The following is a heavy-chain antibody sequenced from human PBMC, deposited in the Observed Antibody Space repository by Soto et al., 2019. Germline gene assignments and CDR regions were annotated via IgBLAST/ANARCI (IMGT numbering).Heavy chain of an antibody. J-gene: IGHJ3*02. CDR2: IPNAENKK. Sequence: GSLRLSCVASGFTFSSYGMHWVRQAPGKGLEWVAVIPNAENKKYYADSVKGRFTISRDNSQNTLFLQMHSLMSEDTAVYYCARTAGGRVRGALDIWGQGTMVTVSS. D-gene: IGHD6-13*01. CDR3: ARTAGGRVRGALDI. V-gene: IGHV3-30-3*01. CDR1: GFTFSSYG.